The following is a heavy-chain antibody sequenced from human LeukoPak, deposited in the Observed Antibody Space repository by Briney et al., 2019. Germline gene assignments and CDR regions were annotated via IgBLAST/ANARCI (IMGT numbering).Heavy chain of an antibody. CDR2: IFYSGST. D-gene: IGHD6-6*01. J-gene: IGHJ6*03. CDR3: ARGRRKAARRNYYYYYYMDV. CDR1: SGSISTSNYY. Sequence: SETLSLTCTVSSGSISTSNYYWGWVRQPPGKALEWIGNIFYSGSTYYSPSLKSRVTISVDTSKNQFSLKLSSVTAADTAVYYCARGRRKAARRNYYYYYYMDVWGKGTTVTVSS. V-gene: IGHV4-39*07.